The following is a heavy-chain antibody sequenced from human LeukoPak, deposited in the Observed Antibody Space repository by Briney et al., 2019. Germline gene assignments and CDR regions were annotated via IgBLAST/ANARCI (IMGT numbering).Heavy chain of an antibody. V-gene: IGHV4-34*01. CDR2: INHSGST. CDR3: ARTPGYCSGGSCYFSDAFDI. D-gene: IGHD2-15*01. CDR1: GGSFSGYY. Sequence: PSETLSLTCAVYGGSFSGYYWSWIRQPPGKGLEWIGEINHSGSTNYNPSLKSRVTISVDTSKNQFSLKLSSVTAADTAVYYCARTPGYCSGGSCYFSDAFDIWGQGTMVTVSS. J-gene: IGHJ3*02.